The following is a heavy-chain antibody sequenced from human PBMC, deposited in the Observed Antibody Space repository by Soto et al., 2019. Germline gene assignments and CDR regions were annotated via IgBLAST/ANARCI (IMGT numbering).Heavy chain of an antibody. Sequence: QVRLQESGPGLVKPSGTLSLTCLVSGGSMSSPNWWSWVRQAPGKGLEWIAEMHHSGATNYNPSLKSRVIIAIDKSKNQFSLILSSLTAADTAVYYCATGSLYYYGSGGMWDSWGRGALVTVS. CDR2: MHHSGAT. V-gene: IGHV4-4*02. CDR1: GGSMSSPNW. D-gene: IGHD3-10*01. CDR3: ATGSLYYYGSGGMWDS. J-gene: IGHJ4*02.